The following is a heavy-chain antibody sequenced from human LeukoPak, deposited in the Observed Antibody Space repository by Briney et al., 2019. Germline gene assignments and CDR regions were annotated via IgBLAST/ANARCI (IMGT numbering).Heavy chain of an antibody. Sequence: GGSLRLSCATSGFTFSHYAMTWVRQAPGKGLEWVSAISGSDGSTYYADSVTGRFTISRDNSKNTLYLQMSSLRADDTAVYYCAKDGYDFWSGYQIDFWGQGTLVTVSS. D-gene: IGHD3-3*01. V-gene: IGHV3-23*01. CDR2: ISGSDGST. CDR3: AKDGYDFWSGYQIDF. J-gene: IGHJ4*02. CDR1: GFTFSHYA.